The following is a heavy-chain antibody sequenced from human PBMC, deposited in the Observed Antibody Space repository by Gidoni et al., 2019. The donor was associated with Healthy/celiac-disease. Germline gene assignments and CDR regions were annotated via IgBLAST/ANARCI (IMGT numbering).Heavy chain of an antibody. D-gene: IGHD2-21*01. J-gene: IGHJ6*03. CDR1: GLTLSRDG. V-gene: IGHV3-33*01. CDR3: ARDGCGGDCYSYYYYYYMDV. Sequence: QVQLVESGGGVVQPGRSLRLYCAAAGLTLSRDGMHGVRQATGKGLECVAVIWYDGSNKYYADSVKGRFTISRDNSKNTLYLQMNSLRAEDTAVYYCARDGCGGDCYSYYYYYYMDVWGKGTTVTVSS. CDR2: IWYDGSNK.